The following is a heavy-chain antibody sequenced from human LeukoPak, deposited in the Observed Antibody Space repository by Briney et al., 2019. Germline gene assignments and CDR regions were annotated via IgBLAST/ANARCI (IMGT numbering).Heavy chain of an antibody. Sequence: GGSLRLSCAASGFTFSSYATHWVRQAPGKGLEWVAVISYDGSNKYYADSVKGRFTISRDNSENTLYLQMNSLRAEDTAVYYCARGRRIQLWLSIWGQGTLVTVSS. CDR2: ISYDGSNK. D-gene: IGHD5-18*01. CDR3: ARGRRIQLWLSI. CDR1: GFTFSSYA. J-gene: IGHJ4*02. V-gene: IGHV3-30*04.